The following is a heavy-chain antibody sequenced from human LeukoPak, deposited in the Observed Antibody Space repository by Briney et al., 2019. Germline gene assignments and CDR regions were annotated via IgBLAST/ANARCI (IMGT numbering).Heavy chain of an antibody. D-gene: IGHD1-26*01. CDR2: ISYDGSNK. V-gene: IGHV3-30*04. Sequence: RSGRSLRLSCAASGFTFSSYAMHWVRQAPGKGLEWVAVISYDGSNKYYADSVKGRFTISRDNSKNTPYLQMNSLRAEDTAVYYCARSLKLYFDYWGQGTLVTVSS. CDR1: GFTFSSYA. CDR3: ARSLKLYFDY. J-gene: IGHJ4*02.